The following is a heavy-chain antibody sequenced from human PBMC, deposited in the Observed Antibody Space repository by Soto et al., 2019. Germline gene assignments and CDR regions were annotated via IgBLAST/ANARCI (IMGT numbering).Heavy chain of an antibody. CDR2: IFSNDEK. V-gene: IGHV2-26*01. D-gene: IGHD1-26*01. CDR1: GFSLSNARMG. CDR3: PRNGRGVGARPLDY. Sequence: QVTLKESGPVLVKPTETLTLTCTVSGFSLSNARMGVTWIRQPPGKALEWLAHIFSNDEKSYSTSLKSRLTISKDTSKSQVVLTITNMDPVDTATYYCPRNGRGVGARPLDYWGQGTLVTVSS. J-gene: IGHJ4*02.